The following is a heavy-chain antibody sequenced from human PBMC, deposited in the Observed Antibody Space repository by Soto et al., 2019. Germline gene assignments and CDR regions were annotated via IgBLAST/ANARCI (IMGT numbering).Heavy chain of an antibody. J-gene: IGHJ4*02. D-gene: IGHD3-9*01. Sequence: PSETLSLTCTVSGGSISSSSYYWGWIRQPPGKGLEWIGSIYYSGSTYYNPSLKSRVTISVDTSKNQFSLKLSSVTAADTAVYYCARDLTPGLVDHWGQGTLGXVSS. CDR2: IYYSGST. CDR3: ARDLTPGLVDH. CDR1: GGSISSSSYY. V-gene: IGHV4-39*02.